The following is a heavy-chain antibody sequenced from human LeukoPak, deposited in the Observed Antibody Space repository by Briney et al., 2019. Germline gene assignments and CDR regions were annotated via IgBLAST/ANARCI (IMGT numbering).Heavy chain of an antibody. Sequence: SETLSLTCTVSGGSISSSSYYWGWIRQPPGKGLEWIGSIYYSGSTYYNPSLKSRVTISVDTSKNQFSLKLSSVTAADTAVYYCARDVRYYASGSSFDYWGQGTLVTVSS. CDR3: ARDVRYYASGSSFDY. V-gene: IGHV4-39*02. J-gene: IGHJ4*02. D-gene: IGHD3-10*01. CDR2: IYYSGST. CDR1: GGSISSSSYY.